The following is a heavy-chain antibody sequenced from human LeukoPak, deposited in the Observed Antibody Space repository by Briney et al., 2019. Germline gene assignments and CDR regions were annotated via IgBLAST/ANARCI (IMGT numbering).Heavy chain of an antibody. D-gene: IGHD2-15*01. CDR3: ARDMGFCSGGSCYGRRYFDY. Sequence: GGSLRLSCAASGFTFSSYEMNWVRQAPGKGLEWVSYIGGSGRTIHYADSVKGRFTVSRDNAKNSLYLQMNSLRAEDTAVYYCARDMGFCSGGSCYGRRYFDYWGQGTLVTVSS. J-gene: IGHJ4*02. CDR2: IGGSGRTI. CDR1: GFTFSSYE. V-gene: IGHV3-48*03.